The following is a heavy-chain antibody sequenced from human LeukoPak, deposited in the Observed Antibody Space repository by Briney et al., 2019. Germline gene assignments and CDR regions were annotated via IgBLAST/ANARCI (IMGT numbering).Heavy chain of an antibody. CDR1: GFTFSTYV. CDR2: ISGSGGST. V-gene: IGHV3-23*01. CDR3: AKGYSSGWYCFDY. Sequence: GGSLRLSCAASGFTFSTYVMSWVRQAPGKGLEWVSGISGSGGSTYYADYVKGRFTISRDNSKNTLYLQMNSLRAEDTAIYYCAKGYSSGWYCFDYWGQGTLVTVSS. D-gene: IGHD6-19*01. J-gene: IGHJ4*02.